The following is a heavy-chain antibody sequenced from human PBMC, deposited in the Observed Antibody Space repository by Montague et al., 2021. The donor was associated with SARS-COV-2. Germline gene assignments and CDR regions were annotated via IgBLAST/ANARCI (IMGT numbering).Heavy chain of an antibody. CDR3: ARSSVAVSTIPLLES. V-gene: IGHV4-61*01. J-gene: IGHJ1*01. D-gene: IGHD3-3*01. Sequence: SETLSLTCTVSGDSVRTGRHNWNWIRRPPGKGLEWIGYIFHRSSSKYXRCVECRVDMSIDTSNSQFSLTLTSVTAADTAVYYCARSSVAVSTIPLLESWGQGALVIVSS. CDR1: GDSVRTGRHN. CDR2: IFHRSSS.